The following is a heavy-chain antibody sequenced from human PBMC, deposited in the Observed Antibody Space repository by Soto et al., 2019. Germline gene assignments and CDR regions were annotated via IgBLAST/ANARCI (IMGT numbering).Heavy chain of an antibody. CDR3: ARRGGGAMVYYYYGMDV. CDR2: IYYSGST. J-gene: IGHJ6*02. Sequence: LTCTVSGGSISSSSYYWGWIRQPPGKGLEWIGSIYYSGSTYYNPSLKSRVTISVDTSKNQFSLKLSSVTAADTAVYYCARRGGGAMVYYYYGMDVWGQGTTVTVSS. V-gene: IGHV4-39*01. CDR1: GGSISSSSYY. D-gene: IGHD5-18*01.